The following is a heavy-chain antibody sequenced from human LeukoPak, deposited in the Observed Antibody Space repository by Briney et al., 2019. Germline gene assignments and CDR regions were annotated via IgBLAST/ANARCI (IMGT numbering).Heavy chain of an antibody. CDR3: ARTYRPYYYGMDV. J-gene: IGHJ6*02. V-gene: IGHV3-30*04. CDR1: GFTFSSYA. CDR2: ISYDGSNK. Sequence: PGGSLRLSCAASGFTFSSYAMHWVRQAPGKGLERVAVISYDGSNKYYADSVKGRFTISRDNSKNTLYLQMNSLRAEDTAVYYCARTYRPYYYGMDVWGQGTTVTVSS. D-gene: IGHD4-11*01.